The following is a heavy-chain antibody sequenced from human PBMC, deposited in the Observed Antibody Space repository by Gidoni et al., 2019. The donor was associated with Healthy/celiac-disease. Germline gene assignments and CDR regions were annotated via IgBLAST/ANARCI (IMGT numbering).Heavy chain of an antibody. CDR2: IIPIFGTA. J-gene: IGHJ3*02. CDR1: GGPLSSYA. V-gene: IGHV1-69*06. CDR3: ARDPSRITMIVAYTLGAFDI. D-gene: IGHD3-22*01. Sequence: QVQLVQSGAEVKKPGSSVKVSCKASGGPLSSYAISWVRQPPGQGLEGMGGIIPIFGTANYAQKFQGRVTITADKSTSTAYMELSSLRSEDTAVYYCARDPSRITMIVAYTLGAFDIWGQGTMVTVSS.